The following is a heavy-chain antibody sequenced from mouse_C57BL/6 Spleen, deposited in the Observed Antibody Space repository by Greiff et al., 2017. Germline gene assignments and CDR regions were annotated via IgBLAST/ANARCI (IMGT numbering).Heavy chain of an antibody. Sequence: VQLQQSGGGLVKPGGSLKLSCAASGFTFSDYGMHWVRQAPEKGLEWVAYISSGSSTIYYADTVKGRFTISRDNAKNTLFLQMTSLRSEDTAMYYCARGEGLRLRAAWFAYWGQGTLVTVSA. CDR1: GFTFSDYG. D-gene: IGHD3-2*02. CDR3: ARGEGLRLRAAWFAY. CDR2: ISSGSSTI. V-gene: IGHV5-17*01. J-gene: IGHJ3*01.